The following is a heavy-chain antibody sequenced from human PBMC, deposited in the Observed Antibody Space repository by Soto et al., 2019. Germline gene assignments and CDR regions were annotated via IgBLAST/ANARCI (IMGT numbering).Heavy chain of an antibody. CDR1: GGSISSGGYY. CDR2: IYYSGST. Sequence: QVQLQESGPGLVKPSQTLSLTCTVSGGSISSGGYYWSWIRQHPGKGLEWIGYIYYSGSTYYNPSLXSXXTISVDPSKNPFSLRLSFVTAADTAVYYCAREPSIWGQGTLVTVSS. V-gene: IGHV4-31*03. CDR3: AREPSI. J-gene: IGHJ4*02.